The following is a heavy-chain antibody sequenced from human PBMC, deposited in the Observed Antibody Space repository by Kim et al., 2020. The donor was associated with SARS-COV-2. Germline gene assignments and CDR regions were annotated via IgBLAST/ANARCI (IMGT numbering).Heavy chain of an antibody. J-gene: IGHJ4*02. D-gene: IGHD4-17*01. CDR1: GGSVSSGSYY. Sequence: SETLSLTCTVSGGSVSSGSYYWSWIRQPPGKGLEWIGYIYYSGSTNYNPSLKSRVTISVDTSKNQFSLKLSSVTAADTAVYYCARDRGYGDYFPFDYWGQGTLVTVSS. V-gene: IGHV4-61*01. CDR2: IYYSGST. CDR3: ARDRGYGDYFPFDY.